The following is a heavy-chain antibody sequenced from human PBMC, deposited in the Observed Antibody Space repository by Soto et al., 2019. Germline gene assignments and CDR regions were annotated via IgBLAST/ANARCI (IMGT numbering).Heavy chain of an antibody. D-gene: IGHD5-18*01. CDR2: ICYSGST. CDR3: ARRPVAGGDWFDPWGQGTLVTVSSGKCSAMYYCARREIQLWYRYGMDV. V-gene: IGHV4-59*08. J-gene: IGHJ6*02. CDR1: GGSISGYC. Sequence: PSETLSLTCTVSGGSISGYCWSWIRQPPGKGLEWIGYICYSGSTNYNPSLKSRVTISVDTSRNQFSLKLSSVTAADTAVYYCARRPVAGGDWFDPWGQGTLVTVSSGKCSAMYYCARREIQLWYRYGMDVWGQGTTVTVSS.